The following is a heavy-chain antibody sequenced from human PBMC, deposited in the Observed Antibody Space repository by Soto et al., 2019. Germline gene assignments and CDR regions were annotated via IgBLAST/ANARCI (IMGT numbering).Heavy chain of an antibody. CDR1: GFTSSPYS. Sequence: RQSLRLPRAASGFTSSPYSMIVCRQAPGKRLEWVSAISGSGGSTYYADSVKGRFTVSRDNSKNTLYLQMNSLRAEDTAVYYCVKDQTSGLVDYWCKGTLVTL. D-gene: IGHD6-19*01. CDR3: VKDQTSGLVDY. J-gene: IGHJ4*02. V-gene: IGHV3-23*01. CDR2: ISGSGGST.